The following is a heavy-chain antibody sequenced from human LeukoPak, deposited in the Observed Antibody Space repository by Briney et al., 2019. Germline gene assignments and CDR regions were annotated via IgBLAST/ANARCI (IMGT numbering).Heavy chain of an antibody. D-gene: IGHD3-10*01. CDR2: IRYDGSNK. J-gene: IGHJ4*02. CDR3: AKGTTMVRGVTF. Sequence: GGSLRLSCAASGFTFSSYGMHWVRQAPGKGLEWVAFIRYDGSNKYYADSVKGRFTISRGNSKNTLYLQMNSLRAEDTAVYYCAKGTTMVRGVTFWGQGTLVTVSS. V-gene: IGHV3-30*02. CDR1: GFTFSSYG.